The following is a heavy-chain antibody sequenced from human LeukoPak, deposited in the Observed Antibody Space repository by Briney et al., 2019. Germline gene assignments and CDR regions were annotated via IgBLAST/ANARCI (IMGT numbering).Heavy chain of an antibody. V-gene: IGHV4-34*01. CDR3: ARHGILTDHSIRY. CDR2: INHSGST. Sequence: PSETLSLTCAVYGGSFSGYYWSWIRQPPGKGLEWIGEINHSGSTNYNPSLKSRVTISVDTSKNHFSLNLTSVTAADAAVYFCARHGILTDHSIRYWGQGLLVTVSS. CDR1: GGSFSGYY. J-gene: IGHJ4*02. D-gene: IGHD2-8*01.